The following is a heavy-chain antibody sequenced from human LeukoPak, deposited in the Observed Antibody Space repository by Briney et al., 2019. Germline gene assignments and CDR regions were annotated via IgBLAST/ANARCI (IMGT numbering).Heavy chain of an antibody. CDR1: GYSFTNYW. Sequence: GESLKISCKGSGYSFTNYWIGWVRQVPGKGLEWMGIIFPADSDTRYSPSFQGQVTISADKSINTAYLHWSSLKASDTAMYYCARRREAYYYYGMDVWGQGTTVTVSS. V-gene: IGHV5-51*01. CDR2: IFPADSDT. J-gene: IGHJ6*02. CDR3: ARRREAYYYYGMDV.